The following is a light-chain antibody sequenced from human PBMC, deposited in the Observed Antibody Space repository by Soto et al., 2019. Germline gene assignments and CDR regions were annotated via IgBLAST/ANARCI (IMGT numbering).Light chain of an antibody. CDR1: QSVSSSY. CDR2: GAS. V-gene: IGKV3-20*01. CDR3: QQYGSSRLT. J-gene: IGKJ4*01. Sequence: DIVLTQSPGTLSLSPGERATLSCRASQSVSSSYLAWYQQKPGQAPRLLIYGASSRATGITDRFSGSGSGTDFTLTISRLEPEDFAVYYCQQYGSSRLTFGGGTQVEIK.